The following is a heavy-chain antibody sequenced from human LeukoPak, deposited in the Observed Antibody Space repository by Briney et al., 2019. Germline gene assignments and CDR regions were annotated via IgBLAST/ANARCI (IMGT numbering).Heavy chain of an antibody. CDR2: IHHSGTI. V-gene: IGHV4-31*03. J-gene: IGHJ1*01. Sequence: SQTLSLTCSVSGDSVTSGNYYWSWIRQHPEKGPECIGHIHHSGTIYYNPSLLSRATISVDASKDQFSLRLSSVTAADTALYYCAGGNDDSKLHHWGQGTLVTVSS. CDR3: AGGNDDSKLHH. D-gene: IGHD3-22*01. CDR1: GDSVTSGNYY.